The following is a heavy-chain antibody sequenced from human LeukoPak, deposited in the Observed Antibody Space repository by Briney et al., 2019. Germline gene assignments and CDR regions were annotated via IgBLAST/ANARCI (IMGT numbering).Heavy chain of an antibody. J-gene: IGHJ4*02. Sequence: PSETLSLTCTVSGGSTSSSSYYWGWIRQPPGKGLEWIGSIYYSGSTYYNPSLKSRVTISVDTSKNQFSLKLSSVTAADTAVYYCAREVPNPHNYGSGSYYKGLPDYWGQGTLVTVSS. CDR3: AREVPNPHNYGSGSYYKGLPDY. CDR1: GGSTSSSSYY. V-gene: IGHV4-39*07. CDR2: IYYSGST. D-gene: IGHD3-10*01.